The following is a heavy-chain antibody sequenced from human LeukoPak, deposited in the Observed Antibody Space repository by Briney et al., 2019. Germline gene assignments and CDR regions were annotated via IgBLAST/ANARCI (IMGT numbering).Heavy chain of an antibody. V-gene: IGHV4-4*02. CDR2: IYHSGST. D-gene: IGHD3-22*01. Sequence: SGTLSLTCAVSGGSISSSNWWSWVRQPPGKGLEWIGEIYHSGSTNYNPSLKSRVTISVDKSKNQFSLKLSSVTAADTAVYHCARSFYDSSGYSFDYWGQGILVTVSS. J-gene: IGHJ4*02. CDR1: GGSISSSNW. CDR3: ARSFYDSSGYSFDY.